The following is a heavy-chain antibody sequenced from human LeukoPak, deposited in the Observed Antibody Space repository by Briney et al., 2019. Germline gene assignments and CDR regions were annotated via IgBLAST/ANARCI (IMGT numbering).Heavy chain of an antibody. CDR2: LNPNSGAT. CDR3: ARTTSGWSATDS. J-gene: IGHJ4*02. D-gene: IGHD6-19*01. Sequence: ASVKVSCKASGYTFTGYYIHWVRQAPGQGLEWMGWLNPNSGATNFARKFLGRVTMTRDTSTSTAYMDLSRLTSDDTAVYYCARTTSGWSATDSWGQGTLVTVSS. CDR1: GYTFTGYY. V-gene: IGHV1-2*02.